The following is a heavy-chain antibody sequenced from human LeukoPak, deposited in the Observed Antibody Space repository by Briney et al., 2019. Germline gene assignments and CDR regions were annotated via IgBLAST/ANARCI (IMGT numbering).Heavy chain of an antibody. CDR1: GGSISSSNYY. CDR3: ARLARFRDYYYYYYMDV. V-gene: IGHV4-39*07. D-gene: IGHD3-10*01. Sequence: SETLSLTCTVSGGSISSSNYYWGWIRQPPGKGLEWITSIHYNGATYYNLSLKSRVTISVDTSKNQFSLKLSSVTAADTAVYYCARLARFRDYYYYYYMDVWGKGTTVTISS. J-gene: IGHJ6*03. CDR2: IHYNGAT.